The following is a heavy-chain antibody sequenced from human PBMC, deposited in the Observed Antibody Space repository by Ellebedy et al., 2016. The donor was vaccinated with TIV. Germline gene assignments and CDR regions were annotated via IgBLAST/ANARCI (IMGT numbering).Heavy chain of an antibody. CDR1: GFTFSSYG. CDR2: ISFDGSDK. V-gene: IGHV3-30*18. J-gene: IGHJ4*02. Sequence: GESLKISCAASGFTFSSYGMHWVRQAPGKGLEWVAVISFDGSDKYYADSVKGRFTIPRDNSKNTLYLQLNSLRAENTAVYYCAKGYSYGDYWGQGTLVTVSS. D-gene: IGHD5-18*01. CDR3: AKGYSYGDY.